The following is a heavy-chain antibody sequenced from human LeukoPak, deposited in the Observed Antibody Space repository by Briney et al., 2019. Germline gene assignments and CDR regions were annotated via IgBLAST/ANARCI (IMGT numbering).Heavy chain of an antibody. Sequence: GGSLRLSCAASGFTFSSYEMNWVRQAPGKGLEWVSYISSSGSTIYYADSVEGRFTISRDNAKNSLYLQMNSLRAEDTAVYYCARVQQLADYFDYWGQGTLVTVSS. CDR3: ARVQQLADYFDY. D-gene: IGHD6-13*01. V-gene: IGHV3-48*03. J-gene: IGHJ4*02. CDR2: ISSSGSTI. CDR1: GFTFSSYE.